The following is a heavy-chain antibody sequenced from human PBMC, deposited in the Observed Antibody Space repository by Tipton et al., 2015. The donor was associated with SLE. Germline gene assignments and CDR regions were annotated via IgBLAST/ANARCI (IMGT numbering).Heavy chain of an antibody. CDR1: GYTFTSYD. CDR3: ARGPSWSGYYYYFDY. V-gene: IGHV1-8*01. D-gene: IGHD3-3*01. Sequence: QSGPEVKKPGAAVKVSCKASGYTFTSYDINWVRQATGQGLEWMGWMNPNSGNTGYAQKFQGRVTITRNTSISTAYMERSSLRSEDTAVYYWARGPSWSGYYYYFDYWGQGTLVTVSS. CDR2: MNPNSGNT. J-gene: IGHJ4*02.